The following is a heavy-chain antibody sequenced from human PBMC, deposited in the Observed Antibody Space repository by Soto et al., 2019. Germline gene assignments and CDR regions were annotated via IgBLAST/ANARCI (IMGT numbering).Heavy chain of an antibody. Sequence: QVQLQESGPGLVKPSETLSLTCTVSGVSISSYYWSWIRQPPGKGLEWIGYIYYGGSTNYNPSLKSRVTLSVDTSKSQCALKLSSVTAAYTAVYYCARGRGGYFELWGRCTLVTVSS. CDR2: IYYGGST. CDR1: GVSISSYY. V-gene: IGHV4-59*01. J-gene: IGHJ2*01. CDR3: ARGRGGYFEL.